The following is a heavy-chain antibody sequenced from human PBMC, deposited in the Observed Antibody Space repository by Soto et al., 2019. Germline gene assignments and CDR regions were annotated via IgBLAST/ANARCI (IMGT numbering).Heavy chain of an antibody. V-gene: IGHV4-4*02. CDR3: ARLRTYDLMTAPDY. CDR1: GGSISSSNW. D-gene: IGHD2-21*02. Sequence: QVQLQESGPGLVKPSGTLSLTCVVSGGSISSSNWWSWVRQPPGKGLEWIGEIYHSGRTNYKPSLKSRVTISLDKSKNQFSLKLSSVTAADTAVYYCARLRTYDLMTAPDYWGQGTLVTVSS. CDR2: IYHSGRT. J-gene: IGHJ4*02.